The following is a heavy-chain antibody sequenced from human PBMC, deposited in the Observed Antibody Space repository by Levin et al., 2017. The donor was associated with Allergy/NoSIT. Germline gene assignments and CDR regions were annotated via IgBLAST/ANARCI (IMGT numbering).Heavy chain of an antibody. CDR3: ARYGSGSFYVY. Sequence: GESLKISCAASGFTFSSYSMSWVRQAPGKGLEWVSYISSSSSSIQHADSVKGRFTISRENSKNSLYLQMNSLRAEDSAVYYCARYGSGSFYVYWGQGTLVTVSS. J-gene: IGHJ4*02. V-gene: IGHV3-48*04. CDR1: GFTFSSYS. D-gene: IGHD3-10*01. CDR2: ISSSSSSI.